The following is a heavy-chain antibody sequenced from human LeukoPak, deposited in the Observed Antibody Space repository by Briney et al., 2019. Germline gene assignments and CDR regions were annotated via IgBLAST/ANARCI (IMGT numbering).Heavy chain of an antibody. CDR3: ARQDYGGYDSAFRDY. V-gene: IGHV5-51*01. CDR2: IYPGDSNT. Sequence: PGESLKISCKGSGYTFTSYWIGWVRQMPGKGLEWMGIIYPGDSNTKYSPSFQGQVTISADKSISTAYLQWSSLKASDSAMYYCARQDYGGYDSAFRDYWGQGTLVTVSS. J-gene: IGHJ4*02. D-gene: IGHD5-12*01. CDR1: GYTFTSYW.